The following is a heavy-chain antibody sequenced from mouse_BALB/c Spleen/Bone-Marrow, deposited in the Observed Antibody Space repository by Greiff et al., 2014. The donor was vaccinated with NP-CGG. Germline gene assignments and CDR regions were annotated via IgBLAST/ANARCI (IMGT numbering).Heavy chain of an antibody. V-gene: IGHV1-54*03. D-gene: IGHD1-2*01. Sequence: VQLQQSGAELVRPGTSVEVSCKASGYAFTNYLIEWVKQRPGQGLEWIGVINPGSGGTNYNEKFKDKATLTADESSSTAYMQLSRLTYDDSAVYFCSKRTATFFDYWGQGTTLTVSS. CDR2: INPGSGGT. J-gene: IGHJ2*01. CDR1: GYAFTNYL. CDR3: SKRTATFFDY.